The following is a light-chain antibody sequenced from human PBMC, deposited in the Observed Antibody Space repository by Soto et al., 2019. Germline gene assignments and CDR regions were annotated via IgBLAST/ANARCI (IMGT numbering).Light chain of an antibody. CDR1: QSISSW. V-gene: IGKV1-5*03. CDR2: PAS. Sequence: DIQMTQSPSTLSASIGDRVTITCRASQSISSWLAWYQQKPGKAPNLLIYPASNLESGVPSRFSGSGSGTEFTLPISSLQPDDFANYYCQKYNSYPLTFGPGTKVDIK. J-gene: IGKJ3*01. CDR3: QKYNSYPLT.